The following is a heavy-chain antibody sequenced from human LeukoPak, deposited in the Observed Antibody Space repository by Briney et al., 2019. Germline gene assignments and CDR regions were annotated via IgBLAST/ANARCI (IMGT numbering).Heavy chain of an antibody. J-gene: IGHJ4*02. CDR1: GGSFSGYY. Sequence: SETLSLTCAVYGGSFSGYYWSWIRQPPGKGLEWIGEINHSGSTNYNPSLKSRVTISVDTSKNQFSLKLSSVTAADTAVYYCARFGPTRPNWGQGTLVTVSS. V-gene: IGHV4-34*01. D-gene: IGHD3-16*01. CDR2: INHSGST. CDR3: ARFGPTRPN.